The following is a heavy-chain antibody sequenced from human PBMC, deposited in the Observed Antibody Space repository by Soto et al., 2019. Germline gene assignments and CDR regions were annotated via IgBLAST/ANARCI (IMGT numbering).Heavy chain of an antibody. CDR1: GGTFSSYA. CDR2: IIPIFGTA. J-gene: IGHJ6*02. D-gene: IGHD6-6*01. Sequence: GASVKVSCKASGGTFSSYAISWVRQAPGQGLEWMGGIIPIFGTANYAQKFQGRVTITADKSTSTAYMELSSLRSEDTAVYYCARAGISSSPLYYYYGMDVWGQGTTVTVSS. V-gene: IGHV1-69*06. CDR3: ARAGISSSPLYYYYGMDV.